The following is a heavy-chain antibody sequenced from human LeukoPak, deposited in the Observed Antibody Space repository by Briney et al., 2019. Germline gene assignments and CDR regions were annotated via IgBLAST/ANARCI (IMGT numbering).Heavy chain of an antibody. CDR1: GFTFSTYC. J-gene: IGHJ3*01. CDR3: ARDWSAKGGYDGFDD. Sequence: GGSLRLSCAASGFTFSTYCMHWVRQAPGKGLEWVANINKDGSEANYVDSVKGRFTISRDNAKNSLYLQMSGLRAEDTAVYYCARDWSAKGGYDGFDDWGQGTMVTVSS. CDR2: INKDGSEA. D-gene: IGHD2-15*01. V-gene: IGHV3-7*05.